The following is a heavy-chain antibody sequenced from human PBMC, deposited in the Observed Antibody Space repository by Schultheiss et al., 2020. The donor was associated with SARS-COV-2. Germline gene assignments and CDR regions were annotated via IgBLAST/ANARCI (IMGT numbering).Heavy chain of an antibody. J-gene: IGHJ4*02. CDR3: AKDRTYGDSPFWFDY. CDR2: INSDGSST. Sequence: GGSLRLSCAASGFTFSSYWMHWVRQAPGKGLVWVSRINSDGSSTSYADSVKGRFTISRDNSKNTLYLQMNSLRAEDTAVYYCAKDRTYGDSPFWFDYWGQGTLVTVSS. D-gene: IGHD4-17*01. V-gene: IGHV3-74*01. CDR1: GFTFSSYW.